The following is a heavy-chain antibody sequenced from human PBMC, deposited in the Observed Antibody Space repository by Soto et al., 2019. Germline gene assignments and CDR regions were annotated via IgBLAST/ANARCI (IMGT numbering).Heavy chain of an antibody. CDR2: ISGSADST. J-gene: IGHJ4*02. CDR1: GFTFSSYA. V-gene: IGHV3-23*01. D-gene: IGHD1-26*01. CDR3: ARRGSGSYYDY. Sequence: EVQLLESGGGLVQPGGSLRLSCAASGFTFSSYAMSWVRQAPGKGLEWVSAISGSADSTYYADSVKGRFTISRDNSKNTLYLQMNSLRPEDTAVYYCARRGSGSYYDYWGQGTLVTVSS.